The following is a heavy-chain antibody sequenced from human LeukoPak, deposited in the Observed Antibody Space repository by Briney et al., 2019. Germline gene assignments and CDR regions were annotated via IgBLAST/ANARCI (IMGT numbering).Heavy chain of an antibody. CDR3: ARGPVGFGELPNFDY. CDR1: GGTMNPYY. V-gene: IGHV4-30-2*01. CDR2: IYHSGST. Sequence: SETLSLTCTVSGGTMNPYYWSWIRQPPGKGLEWVGYIYHSGSTYYNPSLKSRVTISVDRSKNQFSLKLSSVTAADTAVYYCARGPVGFGELPNFDYWGQGTLVTVSS. D-gene: IGHD3-10*01. J-gene: IGHJ4*02.